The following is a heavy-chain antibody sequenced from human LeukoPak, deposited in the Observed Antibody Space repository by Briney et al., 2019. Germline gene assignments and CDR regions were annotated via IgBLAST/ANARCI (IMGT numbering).Heavy chain of an antibody. CDR3: ARSPWKYCTNGVCYGDRTYYFDY. V-gene: IGHV4-59*01. J-gene: IGHJ4*02. Sequence: PSETLSLTCTVSGGSISSYYWSWIRQPPGKGLEWIGYIYYSGSTNYNPSLKSRVTISVDTSKNQFSLKLSSVTAADTAVYYCARSPWKYCTNGVCYGDRTYYFDYWGQGTLVTVSS. CDR1: GGSISSYY. CDR2: IYYSGST. D-gene: IGHD2-8*01.